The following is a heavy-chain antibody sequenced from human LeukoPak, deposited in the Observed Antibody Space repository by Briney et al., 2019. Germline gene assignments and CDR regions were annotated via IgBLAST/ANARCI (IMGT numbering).Heavy chain of an antibody. CDR1: GFTFSSYA. CDR2: ISSGSSYI. D-gene: IGHD3-10*01. CDR3: ARDKTMADY. V-gene: IGHV3-21*01. J-gene: IGHJ4*02. Sequence: PGGSLRLSCAASGFTFSSYAMSWVRQAPGKGLEWVSSISSGSSYIYYADSVKGRFTISRDNAKNSLYLQMNSLRVEDTAVYYCARDKTMADYWGQGTLVSVSS.